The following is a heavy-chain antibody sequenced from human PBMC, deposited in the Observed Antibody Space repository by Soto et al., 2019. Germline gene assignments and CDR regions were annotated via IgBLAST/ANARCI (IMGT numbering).Heavy chain of an antibody. CDR1: GYTFTRYF. V-gene: IGHV1-46*01. J-gene: IGHJ6*02. Sequence: GASVKVSCKASGYTFTRYFMHWVRQAPGQGLEWMGIINPSGGSTSYAQKFRGRVTMTRDTSTSTVYMEVSSLTSEDTAVYYCARFTDYYYGMDVWGQGTRVT. CDR3: ARFTDYYYGMDV. CDR2: INPSGGST.